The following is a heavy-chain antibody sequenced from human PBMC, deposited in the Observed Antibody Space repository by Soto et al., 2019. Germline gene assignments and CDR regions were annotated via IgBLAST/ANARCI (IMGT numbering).Heavy chain of an antibody. V-gene: IGHV4-30-2*01. CDR2: IYHSGST. J-gene: IGHJ4*02. Sequence: SETLSLTCTVSGGSFSNHSWSWIRQPPGKGLDWIGYIYHSGSTYYNPSLKSRVTISVDRSKNQFSLKLSSVTAADTAVYYCVRVPDYWGQGTLVTVSS. CDR1: GGSFSNHS. CDR3: VRVPDY.